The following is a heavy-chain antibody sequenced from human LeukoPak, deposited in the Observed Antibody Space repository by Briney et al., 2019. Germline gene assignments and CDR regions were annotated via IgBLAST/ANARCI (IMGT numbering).Heavy chain of an antibody. J-gene: IGHJ4*02. D-gene: IGHD5-12*01. CDR2: INPSGGGK. CDR3: ARDQRGAYDSSFFDY. CDR1: GYTFTSYY. Sequence: ASVKVSCKASGYTFTSYYMHWVRQAPGQGLEWMGVINPSGGGKSYAQKFQGRVTMTRDTSTSTVYMELSSLRSEDTAVYYCARDQRGAYDSSFFDYWGQGTLVTV. V-gene: IGHV1-46*01.